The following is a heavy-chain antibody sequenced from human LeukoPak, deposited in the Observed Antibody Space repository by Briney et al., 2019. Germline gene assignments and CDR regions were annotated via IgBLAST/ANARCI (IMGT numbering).Heavy chain of an antibody. J-gene: IGHJ3*02. Sequence: SETLSLTCTVSGGSISSYSWSWIRQPPGKGLDWIGYIYYSGSTNYNPSLKSRVTISVDTSKNQFSLKLSSVTAADTAVYYCARGTTIFGVGPDAFDIWGQGTMVTVSS. D-gene: IGHD3-3*01. CDR3: ARGTTIFGVGPDAFDI. CDR1: GGSISSYS. CDR2: IYYSGST. V-gene: IGHV4-59*01.